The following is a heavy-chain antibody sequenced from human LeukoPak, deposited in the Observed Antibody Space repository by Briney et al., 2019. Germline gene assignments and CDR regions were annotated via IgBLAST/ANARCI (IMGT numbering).Heavy chain of an antibody. Sequence: PSETLSLTCTVSGGSISSYYWSWIRQPPGKGLEWIGYIYYSGSTNYNPSLKSRVTISVDTSKNQFSLKLSSVTAADTAVYYCARAGDGDYSLYFDYWGQGTLVTVSS. CDR3: ARAGDGDYSLYFDY. D-gene: IGHD4-17*01. J-gene: IGHJ4*02. V-gene: IGHV4-59*01. CDR2: IYYSGST. CDR1: GGSISSYY.